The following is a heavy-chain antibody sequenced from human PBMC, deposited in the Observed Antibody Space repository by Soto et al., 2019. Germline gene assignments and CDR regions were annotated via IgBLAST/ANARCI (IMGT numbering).Heavy chain of an antibody. CDR3: ATRRTYSGSYCFDY. J-gene: IGHJ4*02. CDR2: IIPMYDSA. V-gene: IGHV1-69*06. Sequence: QVQLVQSGAELKKPGSSVNVSCAASGGTFKTYTINWVRQAPGQGLEWIGQIIPMYDSANYAQRFQGRVTISAAKSTNIAYMELSGLRSEDTALYYCATRRTYSGSYCFDYWGQGTLVSVSS. D-gene: IGHD3-10*01. CDR1: GGTFKTYT.